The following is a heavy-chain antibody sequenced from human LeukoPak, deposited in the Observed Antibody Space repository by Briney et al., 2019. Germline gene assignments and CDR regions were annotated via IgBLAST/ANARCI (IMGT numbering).Heavy chain of an antibody. CDR3: ARRAPRTTVVTSVGGAFDI. Sequence: SETLSLTCAVYGGSFSGYYWSWIRQPPGKGLEWIGEINHSGSTYYNPSLKSRVTISVDTSKNQFSLKLSSVTAADTAVYYCARRAPRTTVVTSVGGAFDIWGQGTMVTVSS. CDR2: INHSGST. D-gene: IGHD4-23*01. CDR1: GGSFSGYY. J-gene: IGHJ3*02. V-gene: IGHV4-34*01.